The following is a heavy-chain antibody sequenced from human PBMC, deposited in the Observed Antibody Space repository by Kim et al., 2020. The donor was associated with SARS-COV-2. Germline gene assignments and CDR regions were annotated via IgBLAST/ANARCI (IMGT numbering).Heavy chain of an antibody. CDR2: GGTT. Sequence: GGTTSSADSVKGRFTISRDTSKNTRFLQMSSLRAEDTAIYYCANPRQPDYWGQGTLVTVSS. D-gene: IGHD6-13*01. V-gene: IGHV3-23*01. J-gene: IGHJ4*02. CDR3: ANPRQPDY.